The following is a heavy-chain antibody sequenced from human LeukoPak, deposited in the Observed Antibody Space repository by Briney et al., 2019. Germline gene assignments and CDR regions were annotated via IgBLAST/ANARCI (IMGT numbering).Heavy chain of an antibody. V-gene: IGHV3-66*01. D-gene: IGHD6-6*01. J-gene: IGHJ4*02. CDR3: AKEGLNIATRDFFDS. Sequence: GGSLRLSCAASGFTVSSNYMSWVRQAPGKGPEWVSVIYSGGSTYYADSVKGRFTISRDNSKNTLYLQMNSLRAEDTAVYYCAKEGLNIATRDFFDSWGQGTLVTVSS. CDR1: GFTVSSNY. CDR2: IYSGGST.